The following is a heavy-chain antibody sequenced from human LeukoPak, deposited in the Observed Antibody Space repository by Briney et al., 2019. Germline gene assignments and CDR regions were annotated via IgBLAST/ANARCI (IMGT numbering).Heavy chain of an antibody. CDR2: IKKDGNEK. J-gene: IGHJ6*02. CDR3: ASLPGIAAAGATYYYYGMDV. CDR1: GFTFSSYA. D-gene: IGHD6-13*01. V-gene: IGHV3-7*01. Sequence: PGGSLRLSCAASGFTFSSYAMSWVRQAPGKGLEWVANIKKDGNEKYYVDSVKGRFTISRDNAKNSLYLQMNSLRAENTAVYYCASLPGIAAAGATYYYYGMDVWGQGTTVTVSS.